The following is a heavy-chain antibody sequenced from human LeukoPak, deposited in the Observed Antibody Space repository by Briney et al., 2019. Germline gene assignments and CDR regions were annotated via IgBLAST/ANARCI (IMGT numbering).Heavy chain of an antibody. CDR1: GFTFSSYG. D-gene: IGHD2-8*02. CDR3: ARDARSGLVDYMDV. J-gene: IGHJ6*03. CDR2: IKQDGSEK. V-gene: IGHV3-7*01. Sequence: GGSLRLSCAASGFTFSSYGMSWVRQAPGKGLEWVANIKQDGSEKYYVDSVKGRFTISRDNAKNSLYLQMNSLRAEDTAVYYCARDARSGLVDYMDVWGKGTTVTVSS.